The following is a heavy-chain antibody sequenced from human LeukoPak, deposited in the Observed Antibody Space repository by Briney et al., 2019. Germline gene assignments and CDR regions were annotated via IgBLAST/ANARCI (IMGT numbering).Heavy chain of an antibody. Sequence: GGSLRLSCAASGVTFSSYWMHWARQAPGKGLVWVSRFSNDGSSTIYADSVNGRFTMSRDNSKHTLFLQMKSLRAEDTAVYYCARGYNWNGHFDYWGQGTLVTVPS. J-gene: IGHJ4*02. CDR2: FSNDGSST. CDR1: GVTFSSYW. CDR3: ARGYNWNGHFDY. V-gene: IGHV3-74*01. D-gene: IGHD1-20*01.